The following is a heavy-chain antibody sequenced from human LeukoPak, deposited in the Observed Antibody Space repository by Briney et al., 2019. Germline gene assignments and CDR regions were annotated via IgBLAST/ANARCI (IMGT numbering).Heavy chain of an antibody. Sequence: GGSLRLSCAASGFTFSSYAMSWVRQAPGKGLEWVSAISGSGGSTYYADSVKGRFTISRDNSKNTLYLQMNSLRAEDTAVYYCARDYYDSSGYYGGDYWGQGTLVTVSS. CDR1: GFTFSSYA. CDR2: ISGSGGST. V-gene: IGHV3-23*01. D-gene: IGHD3-22*01. J-gene: IGHJ4*02. CDR3: ARDYYDSSGYYGGDY.